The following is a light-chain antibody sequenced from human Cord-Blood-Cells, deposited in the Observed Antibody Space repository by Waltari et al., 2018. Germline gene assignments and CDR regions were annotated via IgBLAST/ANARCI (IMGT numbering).Light chain of an antibody. CDR3: CSYAGSYTSRV. Sequence: QSALTQPRSVSGSPGQSVTISCTGTSSAFGGYNYVSWYQQHPGKAPKIMIYDVSRRPAGVPDRFAGSKSGNTASLTISGLQAEDEADYYCCSYAGSYTSRVFGGGTKLTVL. CDR2: DVS. CDR1: SSAFGGYNY. J-gene: IGLJ3*02. V-gene: IGLV2-11*01.